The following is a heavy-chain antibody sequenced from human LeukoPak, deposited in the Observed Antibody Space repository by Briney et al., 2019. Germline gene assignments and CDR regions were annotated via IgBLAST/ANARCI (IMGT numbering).Heavy chain of an antibody. CDR3: ARGRGYDGSTGGWFDP. Sequence: GGPLRLSCAASGFTFSSYWMSWVRQAPGRGLEWVANIKQDGSEKYYVDSVKGRFTISRDNSKNTLYLQMNSLTTEDTAVYYCARGRGYDGSTGGWFDPWGQGTLVTVSS. CDR2: IKQDGSEK. D-gene: IGHD5-12*01. J-gene: IGHJ5*02. V-gene: IGHV3-7*01. CDR1: GFTFSSYW.